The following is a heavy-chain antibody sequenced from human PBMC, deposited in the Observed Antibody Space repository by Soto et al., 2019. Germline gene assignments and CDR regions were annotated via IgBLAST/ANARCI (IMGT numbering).Heavy chain of an antibody. V-gene: IGHV1-69*13. CDR1: GGTFSSYA. Sequence: GASVKVSCKASGGTFSSYAISWVRQAPGQGLEWMGGIIPIFGTANYAQKFQGRVTITADESTSTAYMELSSLRSEDTAVYYCATRITIFGVVIPWYFDYWGQGTLVTVSS. J-gene: IGHJ4*02. D-gene: IGHD3-3*01. CDR2: IIPIFGTA. CDR3: ATRITIFGVVIPWYFDY.